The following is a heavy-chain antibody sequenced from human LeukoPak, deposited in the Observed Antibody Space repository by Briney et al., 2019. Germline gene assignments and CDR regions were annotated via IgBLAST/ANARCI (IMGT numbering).Heavy chain of an antibody. D-gene: IGHD3-22*01. CDR2: ISGSGGST. Sequence: GGSLRLSCAASGFTFSSYAMSWVRQAPGKGLEWVSAISGSGGSTYYADSVKGRFTISRENSKNTLYLQMNSLRAEDTAVYYCAKPPYYYDSSGYYHKGWFDPWGQGTPVTVSS. CDR3: AKPPYYYDSSGYYHKGWFDP. V-gene: IGHV3-23*01. J-gene: IGHJ5*02. CDR1: GFTFSSYA.